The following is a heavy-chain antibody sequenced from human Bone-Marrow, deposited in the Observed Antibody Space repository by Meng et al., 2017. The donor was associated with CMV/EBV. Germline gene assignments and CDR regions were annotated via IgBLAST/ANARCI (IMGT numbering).Heavy chain of an antibody. CDR1: GFTFSGYD. CDR3: AKGAGGQESIAPYYFDD. CDR2: IGTAGDT. V-gene: IGHV3-13*01. D-gene: IGHD6-6*01. Sequence: GGSLRLSCAASGFTFSGYDMLWIRQATGKGLEWVSAIGTAGDTYYTGTVKGRFNISSENAKNSLSLQRNSLRPGDTAVYYCAKGAGGQESIAPYYFDDWGQGTLVTVSS. J-gene: IGHJ4*01.